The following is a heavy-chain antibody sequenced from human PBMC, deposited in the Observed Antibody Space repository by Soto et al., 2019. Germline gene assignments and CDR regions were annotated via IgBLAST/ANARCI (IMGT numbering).Heavy chain of an antibody. CDR3: AKGRASDCPGCTQDY. CDR2: VSGSGDST. CDR1: AFTFSSYA. D-gene: IGHD2-21*02. V-gene: IGHV3-23*01. J-gene: IGHJ4*02. Sequence: EVQLLESGGGLAQPGGSLRLSCAASAFTFSSYAMSWVRQAPGKGLEWVSAVSGSGDSTYYADSVKGRFTISRDNSKNTLYLQMNSRRAEDTAVYYGAKGRASDCPGCTQDYWGQGTLVTVSS.